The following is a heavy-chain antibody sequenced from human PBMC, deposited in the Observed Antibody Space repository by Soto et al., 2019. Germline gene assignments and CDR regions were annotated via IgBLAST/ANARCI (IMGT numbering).Heavy chain of an antibody. CDR1: GFTFDDYA. Sequence: EVQLVESGGGLVQPGRSLRLSCAASGFTFDDYAMHWVRQAPGKGLEWVSGISWNSGSIGYADSVKGRFTISRDNAKNSLYLQMNSLRAEDTDLYYCATGPPPITEPHSPEPRLQYSSSSPTFDYWGQGTLVTVSS. CDR3: ATGPPPITEPHSPEPRLQYSSSSPTFDY. J-gene: IGHJ4*02. CDR2: ISWNSGSI. D-gene: IGHD6-6*01. V-gene: IGHV3-9*01.